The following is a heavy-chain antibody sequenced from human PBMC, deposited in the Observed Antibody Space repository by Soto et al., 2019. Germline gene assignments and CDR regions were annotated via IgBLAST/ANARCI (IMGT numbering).Heavy chain of an antibody. CDR1: GFTFSDYY. CDR3: AEGIVGATTRLGY. J-gene: IGHJ4*02. V-gene: IGHV3-11*01. Sequence: GGSLRLSCAASGFTFSDYYMGWIRQAPGKGLEWVSYISSSGSTIYYADPVKGRFTISRDNAKNSLYLQMNSLRAEDTAVYYCAEGIVGATTRLGYWGQGTLVTVSS. CDR2: ISSSGSTI. D-gene: IGHD1-26*01.